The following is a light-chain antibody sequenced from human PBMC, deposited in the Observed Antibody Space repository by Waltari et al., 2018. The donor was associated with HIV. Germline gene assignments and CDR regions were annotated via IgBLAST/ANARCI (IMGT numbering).Light chain of an antibody. CDR1: NIGSKG. J-gene: IGLJ2*01. V-gene: IGLV3-21*02. CDR3: QVWDSSTDLRV. Sequence: SYVLTQPPSVSVAPGQTARITCGGNNIGSKGVHWYQQKPSQAPVLVVYDDSARPSGIPERCSGSSSWNTATLTISRVEAVDEADFYCQVWDSSTDLRVFGGGTKLTVL. CDR2: DDS.